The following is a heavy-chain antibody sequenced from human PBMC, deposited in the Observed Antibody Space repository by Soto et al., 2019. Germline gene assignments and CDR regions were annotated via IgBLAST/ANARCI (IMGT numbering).Heavy chain of an antibody. J-gene: IGHJ5*02. CDR2: IYYSGST. CDR1: GGSISSGDYY. D-gene: IGHD2-15*01. CDR3: ARDPKSRYCSGGSCYSEECT. V-gene: IGHV4-30-4*01. Sequence: PSETLSLTCTVSGGSISSGDYYWGWIRQPPGKGLEWIGYIYYSGSTYYNPSLKSRVTISVDTSRNQFSLKLSSVTAADTAVYYCARDPKSRYCSGGSCYSEECTWGQGTRVTVSS.